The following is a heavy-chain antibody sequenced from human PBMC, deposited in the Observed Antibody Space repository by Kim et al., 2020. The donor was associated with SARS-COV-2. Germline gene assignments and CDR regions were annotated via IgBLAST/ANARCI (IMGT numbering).Heavy chain of an antibody. CDR3: ARDPTYDFWSGYSRSFDY. V-gene: IGHV3-48*02. D-gene: IGHD3-3*01. CDR1: GFTFSSYS. CDR2: ISSSSSTI. Sequence: GGSLRLSCAASGFTFSSYSMNWVRQAPGKGLEWVSYISSSSSTIYDADSVKGRFTISRDNAKNSLYLQMNSLRDEDTAVYYCARDPTYDFWSGYSRSFDYWGQGTLVTVSS. J-gene: IGHJ4*02.